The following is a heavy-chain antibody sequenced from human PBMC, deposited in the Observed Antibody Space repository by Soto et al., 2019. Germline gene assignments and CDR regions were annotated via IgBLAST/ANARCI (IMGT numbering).Heavy chain of an antibody. CDR1: GFTFSSYS. CDR3: ARDKGYYDFWSGFDTRNYYYYYGMDV. CDR2: ISSSSSYI. Sequence: GSLRLSCAASGFTFSSYSMNWVRQAPGKGLEWVSSISSSSSYIYYADSVKGRFTIPRDNAKNSLYLQMNSLRAEDTAVYYCARDKGYYDFWSGFDTRNYYYYYGMDVWGQGTTVTVSS. V-gene: IGHV3-21*01. J-gene: IGHJ6*02. D-gene: IGHD3-3*01.